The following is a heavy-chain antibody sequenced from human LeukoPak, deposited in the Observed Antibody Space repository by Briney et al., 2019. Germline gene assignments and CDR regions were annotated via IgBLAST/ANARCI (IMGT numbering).Heavy chain of an antibody. V-gene: IGHV3-7*01. Sequence: GGSLRLSCAASGFTFSSYWMSWVRQAPGKGLEWVANIKQDGSEKYYVDSVKGRFTISRDNAKNSLYLQMNSLRAEDTAVYYCARDRSNTAMVTLYYYYYMDVWGKGTTVTVSS. CDR3: ARDRSNTAMVTLYYYYYMDV. J-gene: IGHJ6*03. CDR1: GFTFSSYW. CDR2: IKQDGSEK. D-gene: IGHD5-18*01.